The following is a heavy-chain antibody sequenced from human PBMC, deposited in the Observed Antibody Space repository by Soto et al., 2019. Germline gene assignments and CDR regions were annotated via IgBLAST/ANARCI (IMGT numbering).Heavy chain of an antibody. D-gene: IGHD6-13*01. Sequence: SETLSLTCTVSGGSIINYYWTWIRQPAGKGLEWVGRICSSGSTSYNPSLKSRLTMSVDTSKNQFSLKLTSVTAADTALYYCARQTTYSSSWFDYWGHGTLVTVSS. CDR1: GGSIINYY. CDR3: ARQTTYSSSWFDY. J-gene: IGHJ5*01. V-gene: IGHV4-4*07. CDR2: ICSSGST.